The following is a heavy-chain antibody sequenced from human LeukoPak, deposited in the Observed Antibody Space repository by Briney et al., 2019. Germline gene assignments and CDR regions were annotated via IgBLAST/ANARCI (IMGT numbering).Heavy chain of an antibody. Sequence: PGGSLRLSCAASGSTFSNHWMHWVRHAPGKGLVWVSRINSDDSSTSYADSVKGRFTISRDNAKNTLYLQMNSLRAEDTAVYYCARDPHGYWWFDPWGQGTLVTVSS. CDR3: ARDPHGYWWFDP. CDR1: GSTFSNHW. J-gene: IGHJ5*02. CDR2: INSDDSST. V-gene: IGHV3-74*01. D-gene: IGHD5-18*01.